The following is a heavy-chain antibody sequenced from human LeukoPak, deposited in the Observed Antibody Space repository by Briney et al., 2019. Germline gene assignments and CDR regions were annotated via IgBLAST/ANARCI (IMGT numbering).Heavy chain of an antibody. Sequence: ASVKVSCKASGYTFTSYGISWVRQAPGQGLEWKGWISAYNGNTNYAQKLQGRVTMTTDTSTSTAYMELRSLRSDDTAVYYCAREEYQLLFPGGNWFDPWGQGTLVTVSS. D-gene: IGHD2-2*01. J-gene: IGHJ5*02. CDR1: GYTFTSYG. CDR3: AREEYQLLFPGGNWFDP. V-gene: IGHV1-18*01. CDR2: ISAYNGNT.